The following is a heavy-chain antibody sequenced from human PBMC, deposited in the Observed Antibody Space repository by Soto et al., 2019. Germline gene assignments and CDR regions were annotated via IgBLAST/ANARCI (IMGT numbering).Heavy chain of an antibody. D-gene: IGHD6-6*01. Sequence: EVQLLESGGGLVQPGGSLRLSCAASGFTFSRYVMSWVRQAPGKGLEWVSVINGAGVGPEYADSVKGRFTISRDNSKNTVYVRMILLRDDDTAVYFCAKLLPTGGGGSSSGAFDVWGQGTMVTVSS. J-gene: IGHJ3*01. CDR2: INGAGVGP. V-gene: IGHV3-23*01. CDR1: GFTFSRYV. CDR3: AKLLPTGGGGSSSGAFDV.